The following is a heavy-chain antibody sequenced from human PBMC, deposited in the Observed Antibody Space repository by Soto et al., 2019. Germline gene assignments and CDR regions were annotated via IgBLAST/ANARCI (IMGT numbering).Heavy chain of an antibody. D-gene: IGHD5-18*01. J-gene: IGHJ4*03. Sequence: EVQLVESGGGLVQPGGSLRLSCAASGFTFSGYWMHWVRQGPGKGLVWVSRIKSDGSSTDYADSVKGRFTISRDNAKNTLYLQMNSLRDEDTAVYYCARGGYSYGSDYWGXXTLVTVSS. V-gene: IGHV3-74*01. CDR3: ARGGYSYGSDY. CDR1: GFTFSGYW. CDR2: IKSDGSST.